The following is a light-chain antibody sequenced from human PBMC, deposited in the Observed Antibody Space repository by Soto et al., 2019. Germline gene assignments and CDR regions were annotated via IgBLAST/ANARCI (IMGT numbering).Light chain of an antibody. V-gene: IGLV1-44*01. CDR2: SDN. Sequence: QSVLTQPPSASGAPGQRVTISCSGGASNIGRNTVNWYQDLPGTAPKLLISSDNKRPSGVPHRFSGYNAGSSAALAISGLQAEDEAYYCCALWDDRRNRPVFGRGTQLTV. CDR1: ASNIGRNT. CDR3: ALWDDRRNRPV. J-gene: IGLJ3*02.